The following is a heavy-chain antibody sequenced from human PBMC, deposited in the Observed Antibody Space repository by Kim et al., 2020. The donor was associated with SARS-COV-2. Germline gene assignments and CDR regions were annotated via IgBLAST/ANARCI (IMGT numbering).Heavy chain of an antibody. CDR3: AKDQGISAAGDYYYYGRDV. CDR1: GFTFSSYA. Sequence: GGSLRLSCAASGFTFSSYAMSWVRQAPGKGLEWVSALSGSGGSTFYADSVKGRFTISRDNSKNTLYLQMNSLRAEDTAVYYCAKDQGISAAGDYYYYGRDVWGQGTTVTVSS. CDR2: LSGSGGST. J-gene: IGHJ6*02. D-gene: IGHD6-13*01. V-gene: IGHV3-23*01.